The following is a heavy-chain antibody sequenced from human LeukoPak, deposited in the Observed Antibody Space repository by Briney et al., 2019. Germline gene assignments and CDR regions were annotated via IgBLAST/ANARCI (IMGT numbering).Heavy chain of an antibody. CDR3: AKAYSSSRGLRQFDYYYYYMDV. J-gene: IGHJ6*03. V-gene: IGHV3-23*01. CDR2: ISGSGGST. D-gene: IGHD6-13*01. CDR1: GFTFSSYA. Sequence: PGGSLRLSCAASGFTFSSYAMSWVRQAPGKGLEWVSAISGSGGSTYYADSVKGRFTISRDNSKNTLYLQMNSLRAEDTAVYYCAKAYSSSRGLRQFDYYYYYMDVWGKGTTVTVSS.